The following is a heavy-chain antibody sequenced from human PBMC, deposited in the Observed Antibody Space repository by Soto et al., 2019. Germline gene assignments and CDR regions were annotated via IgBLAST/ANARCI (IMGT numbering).Heavy chain of an antibody. D-gene: IGHD6-19*01. CDR3: AGGRSSGWYVDY. Sequence: QVQLVQSGAEVKKPGASVKVSCKASGYTFTSYDINWVRQATGQGLEWMGWMNPNSGNTGYAQKFQGRVTMTRNTSNRTAYMEVGRLRSGDTGVYYWAGGRSSGWYVDYWGQGTLVTVSS. CDR1: GYTFTSYD. CDR2: MNPNSGNT. V-gene: IGHV1-8*01. J-gene: IGHJ4*02.